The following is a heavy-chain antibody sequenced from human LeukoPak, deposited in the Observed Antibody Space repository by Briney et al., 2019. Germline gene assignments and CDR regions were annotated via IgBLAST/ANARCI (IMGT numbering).Heavy chain of an antibody. V-gene: IGHV4-39*01. CDR1: GGSISSSSYY. D-gene: IGHD3-22*01. CDR2: IYYSGST. Sequence: SETLSLTCTVSGGSISSSSYYWGWIRQPPGKGLEWIGSIYYSGSTYYNPSLKSRVTISVDTSKNQFSLKLSSVTAADTAVYYCARQILYDSSDFFDYWGQGTLVTVSS. J-gene: IGHJ4*02. CDR3: ARQILYDSSDFFDY.